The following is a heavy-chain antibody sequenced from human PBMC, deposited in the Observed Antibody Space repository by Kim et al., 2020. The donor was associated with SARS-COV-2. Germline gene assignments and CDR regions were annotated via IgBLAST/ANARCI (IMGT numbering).Heavy chain of an antibody. CDR1: GGTFSSYA. D-gene: IGHD3-22*01. Sequence: SVKVSCKASGGTFSSYAISWVRQAPGQGLEWMGGIIPIFGTANYAQKFQGRVTITADESTSTAYMELSSLRSEDTAVYYCARDSIGDYYDSSGYSFNYWGQGTLVTVSS. CDR3: ARDSIGDYYDSSGYSFNY. V-gene: IGHV1-69*13. J-gene: IGHJ4*02. CDR2: IIPIFGTA.